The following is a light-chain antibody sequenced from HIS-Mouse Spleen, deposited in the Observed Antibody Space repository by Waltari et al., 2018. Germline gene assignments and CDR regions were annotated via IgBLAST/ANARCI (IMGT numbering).Light chain of an antibody. Sequence: QLVLTQSPSASASLGASVKLTCTLSSGHSSYAIAWHQQQPAKGPRYLMKLNSDGSHSKGDGIPDRFSGSSSGAERYLTISSLQSEDEADYYCQTWGTGIHWVFGGGTKLTVL. V-gene: IGLV4-69*01. J-gene: IGLJ3*02. CDR1: SGHSSYA. CDR3: QTWGTGIHWV. CDR2: LNSDGSH.